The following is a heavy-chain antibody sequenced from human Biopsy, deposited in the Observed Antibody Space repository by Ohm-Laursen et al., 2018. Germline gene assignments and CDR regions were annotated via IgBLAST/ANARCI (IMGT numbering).Heavy chain of an antibody. CDR3: ARDALGGGSYRFFY. D-gene: IGHD1-26*01. V-gene: IGHV1-69*13. CDR2: IIPIFGTA. Sequence: ASVKVSCNASGGTFTNYAISWARQAPGQGLEWMGGIIPIFGTANYAQKFQGRVTITADESTSTAYMELSSLRSDDTAVYYCARDALGGGSYRFFYWGQGSLVTVSS. J-gene: IGHJ4*02. CDR1: GGTFTNYA.